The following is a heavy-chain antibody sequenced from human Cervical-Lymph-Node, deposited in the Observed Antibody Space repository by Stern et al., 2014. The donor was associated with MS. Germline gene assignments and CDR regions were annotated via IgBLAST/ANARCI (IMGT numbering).Heavy chain of an antibody. CDR3: ARHYSSSSSADY. CDR2: INPGDSDT. J-gene: IGHJ4*02. D-gene: IGHD6-6*01. V-gene: IGHV5-51*01. Sequence: EVQLVESGVEVKKPGASLKISCKGSGYSFTNYWIGWVRQVPGKGLEWLGIINPGDSDTRYSPSFKGQVTVSAEKSTNTAYLQWSSLKTSDTAMYYCARHYSSSSSADYWGQGTLVTVSS. CDR1: GYSFTNYW.